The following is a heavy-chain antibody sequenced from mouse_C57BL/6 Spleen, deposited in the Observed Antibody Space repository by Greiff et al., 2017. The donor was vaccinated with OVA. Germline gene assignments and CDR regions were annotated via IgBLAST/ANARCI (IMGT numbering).Heavy chain of an antibody. V-gene: IGHV1-69*01. CDR2: IDPSDSYT. CDR3: ARGPYYSNYGYFDV. D-gene: IGHD2-5*01. CDR1: GYTFTSYW. Sequence: QVQLQQPGAELVMPGASVKLSCKASGYTFTSYWMHWVKQRPGQGLEWIGEIDPSDSYTTYNQKFKGKSTLTVDKSSSTAYMQLSSLTSEDSAVYYCARGPYYSNYGYFDVWGTGTTVTVSS. J-gene: IGHJ1*03.